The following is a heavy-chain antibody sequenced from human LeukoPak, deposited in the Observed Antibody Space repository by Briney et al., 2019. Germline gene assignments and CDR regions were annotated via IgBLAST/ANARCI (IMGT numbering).Heavy chain of an antibody. Sequence: SETLSLTCTVSGGSISSGDYYWSWIRQPPGKGLEWIGSIYHSGSTYYNPSLKSRVTISVDTSKNQFSLKLSSVTAADTAVYYCARRVVVPGSMGFDPWGQGTLVTVSS. D-gene: IGHD2-2*01. V-gene: IGHV4-39*07. CDR3: ARRVVVPGSMGFDP. J-gene: IGHJ5*02. CDR2: IYHSGST. CDR1: GGSISSGDYY.